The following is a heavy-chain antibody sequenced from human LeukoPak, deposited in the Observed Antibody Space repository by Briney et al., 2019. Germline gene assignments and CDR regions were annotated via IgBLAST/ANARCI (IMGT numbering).Heavy chain of an antibody. Sequence: GGSLRLSCAASGFTFSRYLMHWVRQAPGKGLEWVAVISYDGGNKYYADSVKGRFTISRDNAKNSLYLQMNSLRAEETALYYCAKGRSRGYSYGFIFPWGQGTLVTVSS. CDR2: ISYDGGNK. CDR3: AKGRSRGYSYGFIFP. D-gene: IGHD5-18*01. V-gene: IGHV3-30-3*01. CDR1: GFTFSRYL. J-gene: IGHJ5*02.